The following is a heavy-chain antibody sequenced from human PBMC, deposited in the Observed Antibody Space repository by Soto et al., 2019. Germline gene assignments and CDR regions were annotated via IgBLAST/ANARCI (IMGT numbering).Heavy chain of an antibody. CDR3: AKGGYSHGYIDH. CDR2: ITSSGATT. CDR1: GFTFISYA. Sequence: EVQLLESGGGLVQPGGSLRLSCAASGFTFISYAMSWVRQAPGKGLEWVSSITSSGATTYYADSVKGRFIISRDHSKNPRHLQMNSLRAEDTAVYSSAKGGYSHGYIDHWGQGTLVTVSS. D-gene: IGHD5-18*01. V-gene: IGHV3-23*01. J-gene: IGHJ4*02.